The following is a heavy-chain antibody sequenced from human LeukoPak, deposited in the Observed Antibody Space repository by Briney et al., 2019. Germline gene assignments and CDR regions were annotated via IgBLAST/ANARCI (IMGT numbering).Heavy chain of an antibody. Sequence: GGSLRLSCAASGFTFSSYAMHWVRQAPGKGLEWVAVISYDGSNKYYADSVKGRFTISRDNSKNTLYLQMNSLRAEDTAVYYCARDIKVVPPAPDAFDIWGQGTMVTVSS. CDR3: ARDIKVVPPAPDAFDI. CDR2: ISYDGSNK. CDR1: GFTFSSYA. J-gene: IGHJ3*02. V-gene: IGHV3-30-3*01. D-gene: IGHD2-2*01.